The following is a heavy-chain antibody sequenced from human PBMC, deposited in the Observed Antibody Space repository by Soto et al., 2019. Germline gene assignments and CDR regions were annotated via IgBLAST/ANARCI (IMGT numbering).Heavy chain of an antibody. CDR1: GGSISSGGYS. CDR2: IYHSGST. V-gene: IGHV4-30-2*01. D-gene: IGHD3-22*01. Sequence: SETLSLTCAVSGGSISSGGYSWSWIRQPPGKGPEWIGYIYHSGSTYYNPSLKSRVTISVDRSKNQFSLKLSSVTAADTAVYYCARGGGDSSGYYYFDYWGQGTLVTVS. CDR3: ARGGGDSSGYYYFDY. J-gene: IGHJ4*02.